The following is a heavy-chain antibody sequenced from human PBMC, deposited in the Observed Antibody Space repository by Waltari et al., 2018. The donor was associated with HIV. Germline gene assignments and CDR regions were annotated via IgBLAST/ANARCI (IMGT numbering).Heavy chain of an antibody. Sequence: QVQLHQWGAGLLKPSETLSLTCAVYNDDGPSFSDYWWSFRDYYWTWMRQSPVKGLEWIGEVDHTGSTNYNGAFWGRVSVSVDTSKKQFSLRLSSVSDADTAVYFCARAVGYDYVWGSYADFWAQGTQVTVSS. V-gene: IGHV4-34*01. D-gene: IGHD3-16*01. CDR2: VDHTGST. CDR1: NDDGPSFSDYWWSFRDYY. CDR3: ARAVGYDYVWGSYADF. J-gene: IGHJ4*02.